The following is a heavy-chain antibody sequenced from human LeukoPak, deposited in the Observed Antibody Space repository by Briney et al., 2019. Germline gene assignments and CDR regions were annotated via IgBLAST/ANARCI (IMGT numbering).Heavy chain of an antibody. J-gene: IGHJ3*02. CDR2: ISGGGGST. Sequence: PGGSLRLSCAASGVTFSSYAMTWVRQGPGKGLEWVSDISGGGGSTYYADSVKGRFTISRDNSKNTLYLQMHSLRAEDTAVYHCAIYGGSGTNAFDMWGQGTMVTVSS. D-gene: IGHD5-12*01. V-gene: IGHV3-23*01. CDR1: GVTFSSYA. CDR3: AIYGGSGTNAFDM.